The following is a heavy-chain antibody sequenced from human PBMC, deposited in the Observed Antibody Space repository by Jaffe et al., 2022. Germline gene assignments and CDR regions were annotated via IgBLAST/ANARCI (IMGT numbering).Heavy chain of an antibody. CDR1: GFTFSSYG. CDR3: AKDGRYYYGSGSYPDY. Sequence: QVQLVESGGGVVQPGGSLRLSCAASGFTFSSYGMHWVRQAPGKGLEWVAFIRYDGSNKYYADSVKGRFTISRDNSKNTLYLQMNSLRAEDTAVYYCAKDGRYYYGSGSYPDYWGQGTLVTVSS. D-gene: IGHD3-10*01. V-gene: IGHV3-30*02. CDR2: IRYDGSNK. J-gene: IGHJ4*02.